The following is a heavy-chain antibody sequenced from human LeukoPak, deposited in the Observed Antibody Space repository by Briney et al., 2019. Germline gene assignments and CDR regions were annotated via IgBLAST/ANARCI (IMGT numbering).Heavy chain of an antibody. D-gene: IGHD2/OR15-2a*01. V-gene: IGHV3-74*01. CDR1: GFTFSNYW. J-gene: IGHJ4*02. CDR2: INSDGSWT. CDR3: VSFYETY. Sequence: GGSLRLSCVASGFTFSNYWMHWVRQVPGKGLVWVSHINSDGSWTSYADSVKGRFTISKDNAKNTVYLQMNSLRAEDTAVYYCVSFYETYWGRGTLVTVSS.